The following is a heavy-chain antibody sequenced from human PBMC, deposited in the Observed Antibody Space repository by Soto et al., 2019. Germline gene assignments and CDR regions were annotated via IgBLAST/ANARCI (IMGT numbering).Heavy chain of an antibody. CDR1: GFTFSSYA. D-gene: IGHD6-13*01. V-gene: IGHV3-30-3*01. Sequence: PGGSLRLSCAASGFTFSSYAMHWVRQAPGKGLEWVAVISYDGSNKYYADSVKGRFTISRDNSKNTLYLQMNSLRAEDTAVYYCARQYSSSWYMNGMDVWGQGTTVTVSS. CDR2: ISYDGSNK. CDR3: ARQYSSSWYMNGMDV. J-gene: IGHJ6*02.